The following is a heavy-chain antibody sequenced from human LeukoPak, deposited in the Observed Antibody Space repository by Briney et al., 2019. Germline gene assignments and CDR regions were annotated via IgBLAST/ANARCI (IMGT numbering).Heavy chain of an antibody. D-gene: IGHD1-26*01. CDR1: GFTFSSYG. CDR2: IRFDGSNK. CDR3: ARTGGSYPYYFEY. V-gene: IGHV3-30*02. J-gene: IGHJ4*02. Sequence: GGSLRLSCAASGFTFSSYGMHWVRQAPGKGLEWVAYIRFDGSNKYYADSVKGRFTISRDISKNTLYLQMNSLRAEDTAVYYCARTGGSYPYYFEYWGQGTLVTVSS.